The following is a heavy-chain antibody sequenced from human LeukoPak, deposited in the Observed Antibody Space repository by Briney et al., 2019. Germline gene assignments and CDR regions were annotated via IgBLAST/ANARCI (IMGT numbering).Heavy chain of an antibody. CDR3: ARDRDWNDREFDY. Sequence: SETLSLTCSVSGGSISNNNYYWGWIRQSPGKGLEWIGSIYSSGSTYYNPSLNSRVTISADTSKNQFSLKLSSVTAADTAVYYCARDRDWNDREFDYWGQGTLVTVSS. D-gene: IGHD1-1*01. V-gene: IGHV4-39*07. CDR1: GGSISNNNYY. CDR2: IYSSGST. J-gene: IGHJ4*02.